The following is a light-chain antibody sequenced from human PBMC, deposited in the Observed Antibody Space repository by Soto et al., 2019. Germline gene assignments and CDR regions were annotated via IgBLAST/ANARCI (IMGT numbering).Light chain of an antibody. CDR2: GAS. J-gene: IGKJ1*01. V-gene: IGKV3-15*01. CDR1: RTVIRNN. CDR3: QQYNNWPRT. Sequence: IVMTQSPDTLSLSPGERATLSCRASRTVIRNNLAWYQQKAGQAPRLLIYGASTRATGIPARFSGSGSGTEFTLTISSLQSEDFAVYYCQQYNNWPRTFGQGTKVDI.